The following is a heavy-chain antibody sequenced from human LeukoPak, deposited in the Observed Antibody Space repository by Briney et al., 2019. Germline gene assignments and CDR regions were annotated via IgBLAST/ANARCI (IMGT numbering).Heavy chain of an antibody. CDR3: ARGFNVCDY. V-gene: IGHV4-59*01. Sequence: PSETLSLTCTVSGGSISSYYWSWIRQPPGKGLEWIGYIYYSGSTNYNPSLKSRVTISVDTSKNQFSLKLSSVTAADTAVYYCARGFNVCDYWGQGTLVTVSS. J-gene: IGHJ4*02. CDR1: GGSISSYY. CDR2: IYYSGST. D-gene: IGHD2-8*01.